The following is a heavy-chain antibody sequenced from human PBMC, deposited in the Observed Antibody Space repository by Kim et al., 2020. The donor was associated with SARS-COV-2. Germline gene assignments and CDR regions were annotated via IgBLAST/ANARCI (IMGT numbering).Heavy chain of an antibody. CDR2: IYHSGST. D-gene: IGHD3-22*01. CDR3: GSSGYAEVL. Sequence: SETLSLTCTVSGSSISSGYYWGWIRQPPGKGLEWIGSIYHSGSTYYNPSLKSRVTISVDTSKNQFSLKLSSVTAADTAVYYCGSSGYAEVLWGQGTMVTVSS. CDR1: GSSISSGYY. V-gene: IGHV4-38-2*02. J-gene: IGHJ3*01.